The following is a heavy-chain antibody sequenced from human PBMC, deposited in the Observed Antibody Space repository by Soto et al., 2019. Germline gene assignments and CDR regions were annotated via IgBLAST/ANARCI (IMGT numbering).Heavy chain of an antibody. CDR1: GGSISSYY. D-gene: IGHD7-27*01. V-gene: IGHV4-59*01. J-gene: IGHJ4*02. CDR2: IYYSGST. Sequence: PSETLSLTCTVSGGSISSYYCSWIRQPPGKGLEWIGYIYYSGSTNYNPSLKSRVTISVDTSKNQFSLKVSSVTAADTAVYYCARRWGTSFDFWGQGTLVTVSS. CDR3: ARRWGTSFDF.